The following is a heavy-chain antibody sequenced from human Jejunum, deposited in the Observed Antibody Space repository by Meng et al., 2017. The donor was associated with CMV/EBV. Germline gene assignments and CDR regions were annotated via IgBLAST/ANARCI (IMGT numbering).Heavy chain of an antibody. D-gene: IGHD1-26*01. CDR3: APGFRSWSGSYSS. CDR2: ITNSGST. J-gene: IGHJ4*02. V-gene: IGHV4-34*01. Sequence: LQRWGEGLLKPSGTLSPTCGVYGAPFSGYWSWVRQPPGKGLEWIGEITNSGSTNYNVSLKSRVTISIDTSKNQFSLKLSSVTATDTAVYYCAPGFRSWSGSYSSWGQGTLVTSPQ. CDR1: GAPFSGY.